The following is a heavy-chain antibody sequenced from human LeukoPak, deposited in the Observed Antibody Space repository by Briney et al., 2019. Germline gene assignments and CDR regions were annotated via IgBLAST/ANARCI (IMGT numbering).Heavy chain of an antibody. CDR1: GFTFSSYA. J-gene: IGHJ4*02. CDR2: ISGSGGST. Sequence: PGGSLRLSCAASGFTFSSYAMSWVRQAPGKGLEWVSAISGSGGSTYYADSVKGRFTISRDNSKNTLYLQMNSLRAEDTDVYYCANEGRTYYDFWSGYFTPSGCFDYWGQGTLVTVSS. D-gene: IGHD3-3*01. CDR3: ANEGRTYYDFWSGYFTPSGCFDY. V-gene: IGHV3-23*01.